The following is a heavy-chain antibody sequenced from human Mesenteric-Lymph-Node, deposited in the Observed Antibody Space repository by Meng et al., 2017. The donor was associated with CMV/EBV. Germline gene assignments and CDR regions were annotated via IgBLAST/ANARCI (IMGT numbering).Heavy chain of an antibody. CDR1: GGSFSGYY. V-gene: IGHV4-34*01. Sequence: AVYGGSFSGYYWSGIRQPPGKGLEWIGEINHSGSTNYNPSLKSRVTISVDTSKNQFSLKLSSVTAADTAVYYCARTTVTKGRSSDYWGQGTLVTVSS. J-gene: IGHJ4*02. D-gene: IGHD4-17*01. CDR2: INHSGST. CDR3: ARTTVTKGRSSDY.